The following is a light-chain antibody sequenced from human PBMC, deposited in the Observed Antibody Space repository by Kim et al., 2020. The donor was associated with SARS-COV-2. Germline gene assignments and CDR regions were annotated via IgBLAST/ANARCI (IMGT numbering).Light chain of an antibody. Sequence: PGQAVTISCSGTSTELVFYNYVSWYQQHPGKAPKLMIYEINKRPSGVPDRFSGSKSGDTASLTVSGLQTEDEADYYCTSHADDNYVFGTGTKVTVL. CDR3: TSHADDNYV. J-gene: IGLJ1*01. V-gene: IGLV2-8*01. CDR1: STELVFYNY. CDR2: EIN.